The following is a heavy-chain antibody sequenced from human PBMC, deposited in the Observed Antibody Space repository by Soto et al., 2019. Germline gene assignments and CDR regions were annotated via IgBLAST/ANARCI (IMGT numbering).Heavy chain of an antibody. CDR1: GYTFTYNF. CDR3: ARGPHIAVDHYKKYYFDY. Sequence: ASVKVSCKASGYTFTYNFMHWVRQAPGQGLEWMGIINPSGGTTRAAQKFQGRVTMTRDTSTSTVYMELSSLRSEDTAVYYCARGPHIAVDHYKKYYFDYWGQGTLVTVSS. V-gene: IGHV1-46*01. D-gene: IGHD2-15*01. CDR2: INPSGGTT. J-gene: IGHJ4*02.